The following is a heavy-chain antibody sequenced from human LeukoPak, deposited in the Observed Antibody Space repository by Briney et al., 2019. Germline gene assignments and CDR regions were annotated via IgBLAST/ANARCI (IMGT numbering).Heavy chain of an antibody. V-gene: IGHV1-18*01. D-gene: IGHD4-17*01. J-gene: IGHJ5*02. CDR1: GYTFTSYG. Sequence: ASVKVSCKASGYTFTSYGISWVRQAPGQGLEWMGWISAYNGNTKYAQKLQGRVTMTRDTSTSTVYMELSSLRSEDTAVYYCARGAPGLFTTTVTTNGWFDPWGRGTLVTVSS. CDR2: ISAYNGNT. CDR3: ARGAPGLFTTTVTTNGWFDP.